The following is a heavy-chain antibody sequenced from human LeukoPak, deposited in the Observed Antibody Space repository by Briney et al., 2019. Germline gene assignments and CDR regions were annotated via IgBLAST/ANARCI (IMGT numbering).Heavy chain of an antibody. Sequence: ASVTVSCKASGYSFTDYYMHWVRQAPGQGLEWMGWINPKSGGTNYSQRFQGRVTMTRDTAISTAYMELSRLSSDDTAVYYCATVGPEQQLADWGQGTLVTVSS. D-gene: IGHD6-13*01. CDR3: ATVGPEQQLAD. J-gene: IGHJ4*02. CDR1: GYSFTDYY. V-gene: IGHV1-2*02. CDR2: INPKSGGT.